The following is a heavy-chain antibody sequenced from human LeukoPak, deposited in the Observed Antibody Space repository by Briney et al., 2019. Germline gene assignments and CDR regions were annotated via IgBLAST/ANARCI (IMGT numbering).Heavy chain of an antibody. CDR1: GYTFTNYW. CDR2: IYPGDSDT. D-gene: IGHD2-2*01. CDR3: ACRLGYCSSTSCDAFDI. V-gene: IGHV5-51*01. Sequence: GESLKISCKASGYTFTNYWIGWVRQMPGKGLEWMGIIYPGDSDTRYSPSFQGQVTISADKSISTAYLQWSSLKASDTAMYYCACRLGYCSSTSCDAFDIWGQGTMVTVSS. J-gene: IGHJ3*02.